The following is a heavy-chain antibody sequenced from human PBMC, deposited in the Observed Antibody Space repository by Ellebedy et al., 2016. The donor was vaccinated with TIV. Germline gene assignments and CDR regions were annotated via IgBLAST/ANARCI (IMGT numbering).Heavy chain of an antibody. CDR3: GWDCSSTSCRGGY. CDR2: ISYSGST. D-gene: IGHD2-2*01. Sequence: MPGGSLRLSCTVSGGSISSSPYHWGWIRQPPGKGLEWIGSISYSGSTYYSPSLKSRVTISVDTSKNHFSLKLSSVTAADTAVYYCGWDCSSTSCRGGYWGRGTLVTVSS. V-gene: IGHV4-39*02. J-gene: IGHJ4*02. CDR1: GGSISSSPYH.